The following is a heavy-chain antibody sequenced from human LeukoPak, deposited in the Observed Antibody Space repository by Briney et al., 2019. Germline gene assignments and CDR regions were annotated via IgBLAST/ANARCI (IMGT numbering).Heavy chain of an antibody. CDR1: GSTFSSYS. Sequence: GGSLRLSCAASGSTFSSYSTNWVRQAPGKGLEWVSSISSSSSYIYYADSVKGRFTISRDNAKNSLYLQMNSLRAEDTAVYYCARKNCSGGSCYRRWYYYGMDVWGQGTTVTVSS. D-gene: IGHD2-15*01. V-gene: IGHV3-21*01. CDR3: ARKNCSGGSCYRRWYYYGMDV. J-gene: IGHJ6*02. CDR2: ISSSSSYI.